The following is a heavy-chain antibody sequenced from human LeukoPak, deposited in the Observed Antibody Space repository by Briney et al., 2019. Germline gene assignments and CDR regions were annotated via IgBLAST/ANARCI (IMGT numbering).Heavy chain of an antibody. Sequence: SVKVSCKASGGTFSSYAISWVRLAPGQGLEWMGGIIPIFGTANYAQKFQGRVTITADESTSTAYMELSSLRSEDTAVYYCASWNRDIVVVPAAIGGMDVWGKGTTVTVSS. V-gene: IGHV1-69*01. D-gene: IGHD2-2*02. CDR2: IIPIFGTA. J-gene: IGHJ6*04. CDR1: GGTFSSYA. CDR3: ASWNRDIVVVPAAIGGMDV.